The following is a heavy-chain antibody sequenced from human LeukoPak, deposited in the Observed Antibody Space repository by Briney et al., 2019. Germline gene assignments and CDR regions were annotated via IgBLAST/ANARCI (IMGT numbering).Heavy chain of an antibody. CDR2: IYSGGTT. J-gene: IGHJ6*03. CDR3: ARAPNRAYYMDV. CDR1: GFTVSGNY. D-gene: IGHD7-27*01. V-gene: IGHV3-53*01. Sequence: GGSLRLSCAVSGFTVSGNYRSWVRQAPGKGLEWVSVIYSGGTTYYADSVKGRFTISRDNSKNTVYLQMNSLRVEDTAVYYCARAPNRAYYMDVWGKGTTVTVSS.